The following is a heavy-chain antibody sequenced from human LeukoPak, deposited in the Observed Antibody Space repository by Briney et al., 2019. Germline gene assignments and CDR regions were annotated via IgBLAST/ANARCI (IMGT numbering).Heavy chain of an antibody. CDR1: GYSFTSYW. D-gene: IGHD6-13*01. J-gene: IGHJ4*02. Sequence: GESLKISCKGSGYSFTSYWIGWVRQMPGKGLEWMGIIYPGDSDTRYIPSFQGQVTISADKSISTAYLQWSSLKASDTAMYYCARSSSSYVTSLDSGGQGTLVTVSS. V-gene: IGHV5-51*01. CDR3: ARSSSSYVTSLDS. CDR2: IYPGDSDT.